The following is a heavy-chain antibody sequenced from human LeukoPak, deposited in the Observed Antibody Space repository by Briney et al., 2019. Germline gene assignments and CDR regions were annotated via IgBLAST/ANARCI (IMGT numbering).Heavy chain of an antibody. D-gene: IGHD3-10*01. CDR3: ARKMNYGSGSYYYFDY. CDR2: INHSGST. V-gene: IGHV4-34*01. Sequence: SETLSLTCAVYGGSFSGYYWIWIRQPPGKGLEWIGEINHSGSTNYNPSLKSRVTISVDTSKNQFSLKLSSVTAADTAVYYCARKMNYGSGSYYYFDYWGQGTLVTVSS. J-gene: IGHJ4*02. CDR1: GGSFSGYY.